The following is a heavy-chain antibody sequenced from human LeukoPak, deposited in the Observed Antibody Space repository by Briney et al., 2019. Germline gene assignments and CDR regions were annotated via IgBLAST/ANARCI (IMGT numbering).Heavy chain of an antibody. CDR1: GGSISSGGYS. V-gene: IGHV4-30-4*07. J-gene: IGHJ4*02. Sequence: PSQTLSLTCAVSGGSISSGGYSWSWIRQPPGKGLEWIGYIYYSGSTYYNPSLKSRVTISVDTSKNQFSLKLSSVTAADTAVYYCARGLRFLEWLYYFDYWGQGTLVTVSS. CDR2: IYYSGST. D-gene: IGHD3-3*01. CDR3: ARGLRFLEWLYYFDY.